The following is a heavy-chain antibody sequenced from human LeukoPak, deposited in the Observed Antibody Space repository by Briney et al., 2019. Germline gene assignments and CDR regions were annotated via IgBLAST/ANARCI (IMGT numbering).Heavy chain of an antibody. Sequence: GGSLRLSCAASGFTFSAYNMNWVRQAPGKGLEWVSSISSSSSYSYFTDSVKGRFTISRDNAKNALYLQMNSLRAEDTAVYYCARPTNIATFDYWGQGTLVTVSS. V-gene: IGHV3-21*01. CDR3: ARPTNIATFDY. CDR2: ISSSSSYS. CDR1: GFTFSAYN. J-gene: IGHJ4*02. D-gene: IGHD6-13*01.